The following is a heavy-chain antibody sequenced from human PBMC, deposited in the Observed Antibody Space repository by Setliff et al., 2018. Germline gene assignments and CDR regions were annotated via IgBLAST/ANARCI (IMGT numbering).Heavy chain of an antibody. CDR3: VRTVVPGYYFDS. Sequence: PGGSLRLSCAGSGFIFTDHYMDWVRQAPGRGLEWVARSRDKASSYTTEYAASVKGRFTIARDNSKNSVYLQMNSLKTEDAAVYYCVRTVVPGYYFDSWGQGTLVTVS. J-gene: IGHJ4*02. D-gene: IGHD3-10*01. CDR1: GFIFTDHY. CDR2: SRDKASSYTT. V-gene: IGHV3-72*01.